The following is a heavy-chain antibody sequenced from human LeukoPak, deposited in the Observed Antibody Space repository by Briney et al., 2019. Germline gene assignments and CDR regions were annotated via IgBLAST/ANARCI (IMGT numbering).Heavy chain of an antibody. CDR2: ISYDGRNK. CDR3: AKGPLRGTAAAIDY. CDR1: GFTFNNYG. D-gene: IGHD2-2*01. Sequence: GKSLRLSCTASGFTFNNYGMHWVRQAPGKGLEWVAVISYDGRNKHYPDSVKGRFTISRDISTDTLWLQMDSLRTEDTAVYYCAKGPLRGTAAAIDYWGQGTLVTVSS. V-gene: IGHV3-30*18. J-gene: IGHJ4*02.